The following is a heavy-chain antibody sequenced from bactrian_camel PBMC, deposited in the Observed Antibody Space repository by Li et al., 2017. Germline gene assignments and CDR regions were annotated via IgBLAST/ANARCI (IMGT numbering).Heavy chain of an antibody. D-gene: IGHD7*01. CDR2: IKSGAGTT. Sequence: QLVESGGGLVQPGGSLRLSCVASGFTFSNYWMYWVRRASGRGLEWVSTIKSGAGTTYYADSVKGRFTISQDTAKNTFYLQMNSLKPEDTAMYYCAAADQRYGRLWCSDDEKYQYWGQGTQVTVS. V-gene: IGHV3S25*01. CDR3: AAADQRYGRLWCSDDEKYQY. CDR1: GFTFSNYW. J-gene: IGHJ4*01.